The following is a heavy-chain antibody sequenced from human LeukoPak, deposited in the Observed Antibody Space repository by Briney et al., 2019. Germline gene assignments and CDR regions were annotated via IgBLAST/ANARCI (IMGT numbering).Heavy chain of an antibody. J-gene: IGHJ4*02. V-gene: IGHV3-30*18. CDR1: GFTFSSYG. Sequence: GGSLRLSCAASGFTFSSYGMHWVRQAPGKGLEWVAVISYDGSNKYYADSVKGRFTISRDNSKNTLYLQMNSLRAEDTAVYYCAKDLFPDTAMVRVPDYWGQGTLVTVSS. CDR2: ISYDGSNK. CDR3: AKDLFPDTAMVRVPDY. D-gene: IGHD5-18*01.